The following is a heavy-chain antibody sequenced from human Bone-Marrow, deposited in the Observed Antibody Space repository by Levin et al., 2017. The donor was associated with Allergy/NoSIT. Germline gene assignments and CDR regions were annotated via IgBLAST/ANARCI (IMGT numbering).Heavy chain of an antibody. D-gene: IGHD3-22*01. CDR3: ARATFSDDSTTYYFQWFDP. CDR1: GYKFTNYY. V-gene: IGHV1-46*01. CDR2: VNPSGGNT. J-gene: IGHJ5*02. Sequence: GESLKISCKASGYKFTNYYIHWVRQAPGQGLEWMGGVNPSGGNTNYAQKFQGRVTMTRDTSTSTVYMELTSLKSEDTAVYYCARATFSDDSTTYYFQWFDPWGQGTLVTVSS.